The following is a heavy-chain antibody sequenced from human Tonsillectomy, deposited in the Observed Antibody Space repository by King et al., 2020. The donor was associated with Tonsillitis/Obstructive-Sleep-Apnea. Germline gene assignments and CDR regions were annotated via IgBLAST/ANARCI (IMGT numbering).Heavy chain of an antibody. V-gene: IGHV3-21*01. D-gene: IGHD1-7*01. CDR2: ISSSSSYI. CDR3: ASHHVTGTTFSPAFDI. J-gene: IGHJ3*02. Sequence: VQLVESGGGLVKPGGSLGLSCAASGFTFSSYSMNWVRQAPGKGLEWVSSISSSSSYIYYADSVKGRFTISRDNAKNSLYLQMNSLRAEDTAVYYCASHHVTGTTFSPAFDIWGQGTMVTVSS. CDR1: GFTFSSYS.